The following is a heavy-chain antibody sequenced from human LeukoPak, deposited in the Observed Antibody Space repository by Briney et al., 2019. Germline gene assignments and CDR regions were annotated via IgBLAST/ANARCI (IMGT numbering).Heavy chain of an antibody. CDR1: GGTFSSYA. CDR3: ARDLAVGATPGDAFDI. CDR2: IIPIFGTA. Sequence: ASVTVSCKASGGTFSSYAISWVRQAPGQGLEWMGGIIPIFGTANYAQKFQGRVTITADESTSTAYMELSSLRSEDTAVYYCARDLAVGATPGDAFDIWGQGTMVTVSS. J-gene: IGHJ3*02. D-gene: IGHD1-26*01. V-gene: IGHV1-69*13.